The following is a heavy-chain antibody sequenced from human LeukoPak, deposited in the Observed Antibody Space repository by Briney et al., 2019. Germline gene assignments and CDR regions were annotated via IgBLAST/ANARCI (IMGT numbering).Heavy chain of an antibody. CDR1: GGSISSYY. CDR2: IYYSGST. Sequence: SETLSLTCTVSGGSISSYYWSWIRQPPGKGLEWIGYIYYSGSTNYNPSLKSRVTISVDTSKNQFSLKLSSVTAADTAVYYCARDYAEKYSNYADYWGQGTLVTVSS. CDR3: ARDYAEKYSNYADY. D-gene: IGHD4-11*01. V-gene: IGHV4-59*01. J-gene: IGHJ4*02.